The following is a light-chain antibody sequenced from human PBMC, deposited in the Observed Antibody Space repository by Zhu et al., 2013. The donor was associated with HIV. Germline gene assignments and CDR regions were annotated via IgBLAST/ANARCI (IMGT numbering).Light chain of an antibody. Sequence: EIVLTQSPGTLSLTPGERATLSCRASQSVSASYLAWYQHKPGQAPRLLIYGASSRATGIPDRFSGSESATDFTLTIRRLEPEDFAVYYCQQYGNSPITFGQGTRLEIK. CDR2: GAS. V-gene: IGKV3-20*01. J-gene: IGKJ5*01. CDR1: QSVSASY. CDR3: QQYGNSPIT.